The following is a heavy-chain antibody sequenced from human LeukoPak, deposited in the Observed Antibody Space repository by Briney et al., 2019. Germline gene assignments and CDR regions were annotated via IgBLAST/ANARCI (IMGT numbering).Heavy chain of an antibody. D-gene: IGHD2-15*01. CDR1: GYTFTGYY. V-gene: IGHV1-2*02. CDR2: INPNSGGT. CDR3: ASLLGYCSGGSCSPYYFDY. Sequence: ASVKVSCKASGYTFTGYYMHWVRQAPGQGLEWMGWINPNSGGTNHEQKFQGRVTMTRDTSIGTAYMELSRLRSDDTAVYYCASLLGYCSGGSCSPYYFDYWGQGTLVTVSS. J-gene: IGHJ4*02.